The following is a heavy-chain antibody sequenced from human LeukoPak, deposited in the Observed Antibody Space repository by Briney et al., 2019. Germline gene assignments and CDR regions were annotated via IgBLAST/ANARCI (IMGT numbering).Heavy chain of an antibody. D-gene: IGHD2-2*01. CDR1: GGSFSGYY. CDR3: ASSDCSSTSCYPAASDY. V-gene: IGHV4-34*01. Sequence: PSETLSLTCAVYGGSFSGYYWSWIRQPPGKGLEWIGEINHGGSTNYNPSLKSRVTISVDTSKNQFSQKLSSVTAADTAVYYCASSDCSSTSCYPAASDYWGQGTLVTVSS. CDR2: INHGGST. J-gene: IGHJ4*02.